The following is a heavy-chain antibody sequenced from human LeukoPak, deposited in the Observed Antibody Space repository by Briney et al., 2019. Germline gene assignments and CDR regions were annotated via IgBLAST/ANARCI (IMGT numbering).Heavy chain of an antibody. Sequence: LSLTCTVSGGSISSYYWSWIRQPPGKGLEWVSYISSSGSTIYYADSVKGRFTISRDNSKNTLYLQMNSLRAEDTAVYYCAQLGGYDFWSGYYPYYFDYWGQGTLVTVSS. D-gene: IGHD3-3*01. CDR2: ISSSGSTI. CDR3: AQLGGYDFWSGYYPYYFDY. V-gene: IGHV3-11*04. CDR1: GGSISSYY. J-gene: IGHJ4*02.